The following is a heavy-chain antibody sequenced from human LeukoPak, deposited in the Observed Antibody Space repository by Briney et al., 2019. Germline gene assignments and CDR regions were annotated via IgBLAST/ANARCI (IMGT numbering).Heavy chain of an antibody. D-gene: IGHD3-9*01. Sequence: SVKVSCKASGGTFSNYAISWVRQAPGQGLEWMGGIIPIFGTANYAQKFQGRVTITADESTSTAYMELSSLRSEDTAVYYCAGATYYDILTGFPHLGYYYMDVWGKGTTVTISS. V-gene: IGHV1-69*13. J-gene: IGHJ6*03. CDR2: IIPIFGTA. CDR1: GGTFSNYA. CDR3: AGATYYDILTGFPHLGYYYMDV.